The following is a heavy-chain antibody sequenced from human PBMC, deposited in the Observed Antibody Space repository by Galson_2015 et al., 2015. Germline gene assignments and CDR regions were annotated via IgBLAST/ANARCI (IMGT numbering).Heavy chain of an antibody. CDR2: IRSKAYGGTT. CDR3: TSIQLWPRDFDY. D-gene: IGHD5-18*01. CDR1: GFTFGDYA. Sequence: SLRLSCAASGFTFGDYAMSWVRQAPGKGLEWVGFIRSKAYGGTTEYAASVKGRFTISRDDSKSIAYLQMNSLKTEDTAVYYCTSIQLWPRDFDYWGQGTLVTVSS. V-gene: IGHV3-49*04. J-gene: IGHJ4*02.